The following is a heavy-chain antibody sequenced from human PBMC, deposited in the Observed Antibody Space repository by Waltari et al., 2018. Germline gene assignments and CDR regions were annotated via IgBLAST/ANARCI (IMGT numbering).Heavy chain of an antibody. D-gene: IGHD6-13*01. Sequence: VQLVESGGGVVQPGRSLRLSCAASGFTFSSYGMHWVRQAPGKGVEWVTVIWYDGSNKYYADSVKGRFTISRDNSKNTLYLQMNSLRAEDTAVYYCARPYSSSWYGIFGYWGQGTLVTVSS. V-gene: IGHV3-33*01. CDR1: GFTFSSYG. CDR3: ARPYSSSWYGIFGY. J-gene: IGHJ4*02. CDR2: IWYDGSNK.